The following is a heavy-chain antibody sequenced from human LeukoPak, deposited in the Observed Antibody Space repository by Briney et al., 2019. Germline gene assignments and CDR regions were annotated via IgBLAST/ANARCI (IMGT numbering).Heavy chain of an antibody. V-gene: IGHV3-23*01. CDR3: ARGGPLSYSGSLYGAFDI. D-gene: IGHD1-26*01. Sequence: GGSLRLSCVVTGLTLSNYAMSWVRQAPGKGPEWVSDISGSGGVTHYADSVKGRFTISRDNSKNTLYLQMNSLGAEDTAVYYCARGGPLSYSGSLYGAFDIWGQGTMVTVSS. J-gene: IGHJ3*02. CDR1: GLTLSNYA. CDR2: ISGSGGVT.